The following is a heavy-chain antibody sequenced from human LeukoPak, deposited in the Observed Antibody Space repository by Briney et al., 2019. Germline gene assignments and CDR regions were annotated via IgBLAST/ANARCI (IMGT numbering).Heavy chain of an antibody. CDR2: INHSGST. CDR3: ARGRIASGAYYYYMDV. D-gene: IGHD2-21*01. CDR1: GGSFSGYY. V-gene: IGHV4-34*01. Sequence: SETLSLTCAIFGGSFSGYYWSWIRQPPGKGLEWIGEINHSGSTIYNPSFKSRVTISVDTSKNQVSLKLSSVTAADTAVYYCARGRIASGAYYYYMDVWGKGTTVTVSS. J-gene: IGHJ6*03.